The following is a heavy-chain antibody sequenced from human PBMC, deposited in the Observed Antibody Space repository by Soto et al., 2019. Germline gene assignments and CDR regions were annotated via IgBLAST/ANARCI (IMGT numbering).Heavy chain of an antibody. CDR1: GFTFSNYG. CDR2: VSGSGGDT. CDR3: ARATGADKEDY. V-gene: IGHV3-23*01. D-gene: IGHD3-10*01. Sequence: GGSLRLSCAASGFTFSNYGMSWVRQGPGKGLEWVSTVSGSGGDTDYADSVKGRFTISRDNSMNTLYLQMNSLRAEDTAVYYCARATGADKEDYWGQGTLVTVSS. J-gene: IGHJ4*02.